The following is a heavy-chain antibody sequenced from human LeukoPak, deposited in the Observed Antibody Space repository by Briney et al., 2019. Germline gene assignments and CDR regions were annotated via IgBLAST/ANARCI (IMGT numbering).Heavy chain of an antibody. V-gene: IGHV5-51*01. CDR1: GYSFTSYW. D-gene: IGHD3-22*01. CDR2: IYPGDSDT. J-gene: IGHJ4*02. CDR3: ARLPHYYDSSGFPDY. Sequence: PGALLKISXKGSGYSFTSYWIGWVSQMPGKGLEWMGIIYPGDSDTIYSPSFQGQVTISADKSISTAYLQWSSLKASDTAMYYCARLPHYYDSSGFPDYWGQGTLVTVSS.